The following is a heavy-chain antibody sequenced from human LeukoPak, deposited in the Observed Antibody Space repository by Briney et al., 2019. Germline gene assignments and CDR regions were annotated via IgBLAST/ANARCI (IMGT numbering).Heavy chain of an antibody. CDR1: GFTFSSYG. V-gene: IGHV3-30*18. CDR2: ISYDGSNK. D-gene: IGHD3-10*02. CDR3: AELGITMIGGV. Sequence: PGGSLRLSCAASGFTFSSYGMHWVRQAPGKGLEWVAVISYDGSNKYYADSVKGRFTISRDNAKSSLYLQMNSLRAEDTAVYYCAELGITMIGGVWGKGTTVTISS. J-gene: IGHJ6*04.